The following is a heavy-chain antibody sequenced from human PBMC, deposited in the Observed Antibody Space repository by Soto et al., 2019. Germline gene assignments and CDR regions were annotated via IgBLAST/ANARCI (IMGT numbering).Heavy chain of an antibody. J-gene: IGHJ4*02. CDR3: AREGDYYDSSGGDYFDY. V-gene: IGHV1-46*01. D-gene: IGHD3-22*01. CDR1: GYTFTSYY. CDR2: INPSGGST. Sequence: QVQLVQSGAEVKKPGASVKVSCKASGYTFTSYYMHWVRQAPGQGLEWMGIINPSGGSTSYAQKFQGRCTMTRDTSTSTVYMELSSLRSEDTAVYYCAREGDYYDSSGGDYFDYWGQGTLVTVSS.